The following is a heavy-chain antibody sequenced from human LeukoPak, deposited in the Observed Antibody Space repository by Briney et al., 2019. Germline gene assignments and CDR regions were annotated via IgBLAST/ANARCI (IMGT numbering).Heavy chain of an antibody. CDR2: IYYSGST. CDR1: GGSISSYY. V-gene: IGHV4-59*01. Sequence: SETLSLTCTVSGGSISSYYWSWIRQPPGKGLEWIGYIYYSGSTNYNPSLKSRVTISVDTSKNQFSLKLSSVTAADTAVYYCARAPIAAAAYYYYGMDLWGQGTTVTVSS. D-gene: IGHD6-13*01. J-gene: IGHJ6*02. CDR3: ARAPIAAAAYYYYGMDL.